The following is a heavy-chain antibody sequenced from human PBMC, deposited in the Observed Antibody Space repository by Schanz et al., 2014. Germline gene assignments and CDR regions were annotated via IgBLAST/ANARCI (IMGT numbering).Heavy chain of an antibody. V-gene: IGHV3-74*02. Sequence: EVQLVESGGGLISPGGSLRLSCVASGFTFNYVWMSWVRQAPGKGLVWVSHINSDGTTTTYADSVKGRFTISRDNAENTLYLQMNSLRVEDTAVYYCAMGGYQLHQWGQGTLVTVSS. J-gene: IGHJ4*02. D-gene: IGHD1-7*01. CDR1: GFTFNYVW. CDR3: AMGGYQLHQ. CDR2: INSDGTTT.